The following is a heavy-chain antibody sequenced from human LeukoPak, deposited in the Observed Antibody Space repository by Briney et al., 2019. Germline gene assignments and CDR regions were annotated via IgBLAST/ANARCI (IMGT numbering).Heavy chain of an antibody. CDR2: ISWNSGSI. J-gene: IGHJ6*03. D-gene: IGHD6-13*01. Sequence: PGGSLRLSCAASGFTFDDYAMHWVRQAPGKGLEWVSGISWNSGSIGYADSVKGRFTISRDNAKNFLYLQMNSLRAEDTALYYCAKDGGSPLYYYYYYMDVWGKGTTVTVSS. CDR3: AKDGGSPLYYYYYYMDV. CDR1: GFTFDDYA. V-gene: IGHV3-9*01.